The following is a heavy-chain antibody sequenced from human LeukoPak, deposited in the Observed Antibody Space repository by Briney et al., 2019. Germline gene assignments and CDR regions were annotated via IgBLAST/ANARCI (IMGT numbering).Heavy chain of an antibody. CDR3: ARLSDSSGTPRSDY. D-gene: IGHD3-22*01. CDR2: IYSDGST. Sequence: GGSLRLSCAASGFIVSGDFMSWVRQAPGKGLEWVSVIYSDGSTYYADSVKGRFTISRDNAKNSLHLQMNSLRAEDTAVYYCARLSDSSGTPRSDYWGQGTLVTVSS. V-gene: IGHV3-53*01. CDR1: GFIVSGDF. J-gene: IGHJ4*02.